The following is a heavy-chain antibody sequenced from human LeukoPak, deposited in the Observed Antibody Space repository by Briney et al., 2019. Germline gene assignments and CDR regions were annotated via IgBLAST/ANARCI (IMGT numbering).Heavy chain of an antibody. CDR3: ARGSSGWYGIDY. J-gene: IGHJ4*02. CDR1: GFTFSNYW. V-gene: IGHV3-74*01. Sequence: GGSLRLSCAASGFTFSNYWMHWVRHVPGKGLVCVSRINIDGTSTSYADSVKGRFTISRDNAKNALYLQMNSLRAEDTAVYYCARGSSGWYGIDYWGQGALVNVSS. D-gene: IGHD6-19*01. CDR2: INIDGTST.